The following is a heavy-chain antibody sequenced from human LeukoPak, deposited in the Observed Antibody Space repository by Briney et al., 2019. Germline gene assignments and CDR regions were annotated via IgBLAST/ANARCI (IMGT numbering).Heavy chain of an antibody. CDR1: GGSMISYY. J-gene: IGHJ6*03. CDR3: ARSYYGSGSFASGYYYYYYMDV. D-gene: IGHD3-10*01. Sequence: PSETLSLTCTVSGGSMISYYWGWIRQPPGKGLEWIGSTFYSGSTYYNPSLKSRVTISVDTSKNQFSLKLSSVTAADTAVHYCARSYYGSGSFASGYYYYYYMDVWGKGTTVTISS. V-gene: IGHV4-39*07. CDR2: TFYSGST.